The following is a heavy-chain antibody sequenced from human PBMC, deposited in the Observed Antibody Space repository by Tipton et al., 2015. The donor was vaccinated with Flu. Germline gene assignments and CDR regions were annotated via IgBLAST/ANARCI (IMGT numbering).Heavy chain of an antibody. J-gene: IGHJ6*02. CDR1: GGSMSSYY. V-gene: IGHV4-59*01. CDR2: IYYSGSP. Sequence: GLVKPSETLFLTCTVSGGSMSSYYWSWIRQSPGKGPEWIGNIYYSGSPNYDPSLKSRVTISVDMSKNQFSLKLSSVTAADTAVYYCARSMVGIFGVVEGCHGMDVWGQGTTVSVSS. D-gene: IGHD3-3*01. CDR3: ARSMVGIFGVVEGCHGMDV.